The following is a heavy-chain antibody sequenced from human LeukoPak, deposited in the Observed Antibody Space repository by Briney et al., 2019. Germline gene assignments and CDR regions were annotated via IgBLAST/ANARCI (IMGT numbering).Heavy chain of an antibody. V-gene: IGHV1-18*01. D-gene: IGHD6-19*01. CDR2: ISAYNGNT. Sequence: GASVKVSCKASGYTFTSYGISWVRQAPGQGLEWMGWISAYNGNTNYAQKLQGRVTMTTDTSTSTAYMELRSLRSDDTAVYYCARRVGSGWRYYYYMDVWVKGTTVTVSS. CDR1: GYTFTSYG. CDR3: ARRVGSGWRYYYYMDV. J-gene: IGHJ6*03.